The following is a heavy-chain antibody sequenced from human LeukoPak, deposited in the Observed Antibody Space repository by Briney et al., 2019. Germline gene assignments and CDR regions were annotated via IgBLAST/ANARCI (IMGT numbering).Heavy chain of an antibody. J-gene: IGHJ4*02. CDR2: INDDSSDI. CDR1: GFTFSLYA. CDR3: ARDTFQLGLIES. V-gene: IGHV3-21*06. Sequence: GGSLRVSCAASGFTFSLYAMNWVRQAPGKGLEGVSYINDDSSDIHYADSVRGRFTISRDNARNTLHLQLSSLRAEDTAVYYCARDTFQLGLIESWGQGTLVIVAS. D-gene: IGHD2-2*01.